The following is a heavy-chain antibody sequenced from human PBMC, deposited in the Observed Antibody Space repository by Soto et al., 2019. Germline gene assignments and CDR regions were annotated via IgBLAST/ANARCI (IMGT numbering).Heavy chain of an antibody. Sequence: SVKVSCKASGGTFSSYAISWVRQAPGQGLEWMGGIIPIFGTANYAQKFQGRVTITADESTSTAYMELSSLRSEDTAVYYCASLITFGGVIAPGYWGQGTLVTVSS. J-gene: IGHJ4*02. CDR2: IIPIFGTA. V-gene: IGHV1-69*13. CDR3: ASLITFGGVIAPGY. D-gene: IGHD3-16*02. CDR1: GGTFSSYA.